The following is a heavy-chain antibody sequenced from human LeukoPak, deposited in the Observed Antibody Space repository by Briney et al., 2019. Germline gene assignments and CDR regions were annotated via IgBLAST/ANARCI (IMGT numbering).Heavy chain of an antibody. D-gene: IGHD6-13*01. J-gene: IGHJ4*02. CDR3: ARGMRAWYSSSSYDY. V-gene: IGHV4-34*01. CDR2: INHSGST. Sequence: SETLSLTCAVYGGSFSGYYWSWIRQPPGKGLEWIGEINHSGSTNYNPSLKSRVTISVDTSKNQFSLKLSSVTAADTAVYYCARGMRAWYSSSSYDYWGQGTLVTVSS. CDR1: GGSFSGYY.